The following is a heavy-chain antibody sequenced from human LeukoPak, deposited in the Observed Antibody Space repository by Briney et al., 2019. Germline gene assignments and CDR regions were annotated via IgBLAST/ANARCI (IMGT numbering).Heavy chain of an antibody. CDR2: IYYSGST. J-gene: IGHJ5*02. Sequence: PSETLSLTCTVSGGSISSSSYYWGWIRQPPGKGLEWIGSIYYSGSTYYNPSLKSRVTISVDTSKNQFSLKLSSVTAADTAVYYCARPRMQGGSGFFDPWGQGTLVTVSS. V-gene: IGHV4-39*01. CDR3: ARPRMQGGSGFFDP. CDR1: GGSISSSSYY. D-gene: IGHD3-10*01.